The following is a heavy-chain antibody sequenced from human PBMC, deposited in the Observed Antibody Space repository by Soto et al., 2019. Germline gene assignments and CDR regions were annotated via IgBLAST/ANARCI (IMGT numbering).Heavy chain of an antibody. Sequence: GGSLRLSCGASGFTFSSYAMSWVRQAPGKGLEWVSAISGSGGSTYYADSVKGRFTISRDNSKNTLYLQMNSLRAEDTAVYYCAKTLSSSWYPNWFDPWGQGTLVTVSS. CDR2: ISGSGGST. CDR1: GFTFSSYA. J-gene: IGHJ5*02. CDR3: AKTLSSSWYPNWFDP. D-gene: IGHD6-13*01. V-gene: IGHV3-23*01.